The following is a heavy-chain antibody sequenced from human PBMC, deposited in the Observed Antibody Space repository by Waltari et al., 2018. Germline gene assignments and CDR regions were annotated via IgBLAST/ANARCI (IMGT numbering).Heavy chain of an antibody. D-gene: IGHD6-19*01. CDR1: GFTFSDNW. CDR3: VRGSSGWYGTDF. Sequence: EVKLVESGGGLVQPGGSLILSCAASGFTFSDNWMHWVRQAPGKGLVWVSRMSSAAPIKDYADSVKGRFTISRDNAENTLYLQMNSLRIEDTAIYYCVRGSSGWYGTDFWGQGTLVTVSS. CDR2: MSSAAPIK. J-gene: IGHJ4*02. V-gene: IGHV3-74*01.